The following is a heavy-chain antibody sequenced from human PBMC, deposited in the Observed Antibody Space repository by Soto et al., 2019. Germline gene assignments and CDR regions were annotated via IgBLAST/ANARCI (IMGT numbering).Heavy chain of an antibody. V-gene: IGHV1-69*02. Sequence: QVQLVQSGAEVKKPGSSVKVSCKASGGTFSSYTISWVRQAPGQGLEWMGRIIPILGIANYAQKFQGRVTITADKSRSTAYMELSSLRSEDTAVYYCARAPLRGKGEVAGTVLDYWGQGTLVTVSS. CDR2: IIPILGIA. D-gene: IGHD6-19*01. CDR1: GGTFSSYT. J-gene: IGHJ4*02. CDR3: ARAPLRGKGEVAGTVLDY.